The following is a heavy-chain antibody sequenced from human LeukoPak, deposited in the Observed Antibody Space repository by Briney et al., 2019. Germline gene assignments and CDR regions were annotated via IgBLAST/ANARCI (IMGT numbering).Heavy chain of an antibody. D-gene: IGHD2-15*01. Sequence: ASVKVSCKASGYTFTGHYMHWVRQAPGQGLEWMGWINPNSGGTNYAQKFQGRVTMTRDTSISTAYMELSRLRSDDTAVYYCARVDIVVVVAAFDPWGQGTLVTVSS. CDR3: ARVDIVVVVAAFDP. CDR2: INPNSGGT. J-gene: IGHJ5*02. CDR1: GYTFTGHY. V-gene: IGHV1-2*02.